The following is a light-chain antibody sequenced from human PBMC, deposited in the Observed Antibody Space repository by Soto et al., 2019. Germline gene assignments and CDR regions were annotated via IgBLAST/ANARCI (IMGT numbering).Light chain of an antibody. V-gene: IGLV1-47*01. J-gene: IGLJ2*01. Sequence: QSVLTQPPSASGTPGQRVTISCSGSSSNIGSNYVFWYQHLPGTAPKLLLYRNNQRPSGVPDRFSGSKSGTSASLAISGLRSEDETDSYCAAWDDSLSGVVFGGGTKVTVL. CDR3: AAWDDSLSGVV. CDR2: RNN. CDR1: SSNIGSNY.